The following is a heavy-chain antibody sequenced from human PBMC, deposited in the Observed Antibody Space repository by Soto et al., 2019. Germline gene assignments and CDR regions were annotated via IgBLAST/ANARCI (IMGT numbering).Heavy chain of an antibody. CDR1: GGSISSGGYF. J-gene: IGHJ6*03. Sequence: QVQLQESGPGLVKPSQTLSLTCTVSGGSISSGGYFWNWLRQLPGKGLEWIGYIYYSGSTYYNPSLSSRITMSVDTSTNQFSLTLSSVTAADTAVYYCAGMYCSGGTCYSTYSYYYMDVWGKGTTVTVSS. D-gene: IGHD2-15*01. CDR2: IYYSGST. CDR3: AGMYCSGGTCYSTYSYYYMDV. V-gene: IGHV4-31*03.